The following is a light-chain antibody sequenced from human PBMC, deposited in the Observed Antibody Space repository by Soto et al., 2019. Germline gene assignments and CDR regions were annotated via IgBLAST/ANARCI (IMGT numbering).Light chain of an antibody. J-gene: IGKJ1*01. CDR2: GAS. Sequence: EIVLTQAPGTRALSPGERATLSCRASQSVSSSYLAWYQQKPGQAPRLLIYGASSRATGIPDRFSGSGSGRAFTLTISRLEPEDFAVYYCQQYGRSPWTFGQGTKVDI. CDR3: QQYGRSPWT. CDR1: QSVSSSY. V-gene: IGKV3-20*01.